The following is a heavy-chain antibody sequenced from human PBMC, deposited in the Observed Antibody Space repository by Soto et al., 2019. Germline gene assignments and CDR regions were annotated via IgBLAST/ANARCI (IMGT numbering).Heavy chain of an antibody. Sequence: SETLSLTCAVYGGSFSGYYWSWIRQPPGKGLEWIGEINHSGSTNYNPSLKSRVTISVDTSKNQFSLKLSSVTAAGTAVYYCVGSSGYWGQGTLVTVSS. J-gene: IGHJ4*02. CDR3: VGSSGY. CDR1: GGSFSGYY. CDR2: INHSGST. D-gene: IGHD6-6*01. V-gene: IGHV4-34*01.